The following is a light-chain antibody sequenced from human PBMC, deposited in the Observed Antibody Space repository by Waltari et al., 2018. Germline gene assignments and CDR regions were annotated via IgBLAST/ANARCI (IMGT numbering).Light chain of an antibody. CDR2: EVS. Sequence: QSALTQPPSVSGSPGQSVTISCTGTSSDVGSYNRVSWYQQPPGTAPKLMIYEVSNRPAGFPGRFSGSKSGNTASLTISGLQAEDEADYYCSSYTSSSTSVVFGGGTKLTVL. V-gene: IGLV2-18*02. CDR3: SSYTSSSTSVV. J-gene: IGLJ2*01. CDR1: SSDVGSYNR.